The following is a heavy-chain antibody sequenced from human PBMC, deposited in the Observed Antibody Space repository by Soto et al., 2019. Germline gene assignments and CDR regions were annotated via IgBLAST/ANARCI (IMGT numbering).Heavy chain of an antibody. J-gene: IGHJ4*02. CDR2: ISGSGGST. D-gene: IGHD5-18*01. CDR3: AKDFRAAGYSHGSFDY. CDR1: GFTFSSYA. V-gene: IGHV3-23*01. Sequence: PGGSLRLSCAASGFTFSSYALTWVRQAPGKGLEWVSTISGSGGSTYYADSVKGRFTISRDNSKNTLYLQMNSLRAEDTAVYYCAKDFRAAGYSHGSFDYWGQGTLVTVSS.